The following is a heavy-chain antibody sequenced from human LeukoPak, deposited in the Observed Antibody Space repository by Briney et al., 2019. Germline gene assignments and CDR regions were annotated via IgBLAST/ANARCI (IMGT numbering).Heavy chain of an antibody. J-gene: IGHJ5*02. Sequence: GASVKVSCKASGYTFTGYYMHWVRQAPGQGLEWMGWINAGNGNTKYSQKFQGRVTITRDTSARTAYMEVSSLRSEDTAVYYCARDPCSGGSCFDNWFDPWGQGTLVTVSS. CDR2: INAGNGNT. CDR1: GYTFTGYY. CDR3: ARDPCSGGSCFDNWFDP. D-gene: IGHD2-15*01. V-gene: IGHV1-3*01.